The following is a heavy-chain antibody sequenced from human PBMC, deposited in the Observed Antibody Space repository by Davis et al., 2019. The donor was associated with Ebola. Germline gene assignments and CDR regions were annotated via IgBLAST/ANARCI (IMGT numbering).Heavy chain of an antibody. J-gene: IGHJ4*02. CDR2: ISGRGSTI. D-gene: IGHD2-21*02. CDR3: AKESASCGRDCYSLSDY. Sequence: GGSLRLSCTASGFTFNSYGMSWVRQAPGKGLEWVSVISGRGSTIYYADSVKGRFTVSRDNSKSTLYLQMNSLRAEDTAVYYCAKESASCGRDCYSLSDYWGQGTLVTVSS. V-gene: IGHV3-23*01. CDR1: GFTFNSYG.